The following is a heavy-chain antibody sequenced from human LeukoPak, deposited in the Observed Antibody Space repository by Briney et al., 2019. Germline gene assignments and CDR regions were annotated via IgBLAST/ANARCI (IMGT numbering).Heavy chain of an antibody. CDR1: GGSISSSNW. D-gene: IGHD3-22*01. V-gene: IGHV4-4*02. J-gene: IGHJ4*02. CDR2: IYHSGST. CDR3: ARRYYDSSGYYYFDC. Sequence: SGTLSLTCAVSGGSISSSNWWSWVRQPPGKGLEWIGEIYHSGSTNYNPSLKSQVTISVDKSKNQFSLKLSPVTAADTAMYYCARRYYDSSGYYYFDCWGQGTLVTVPS.